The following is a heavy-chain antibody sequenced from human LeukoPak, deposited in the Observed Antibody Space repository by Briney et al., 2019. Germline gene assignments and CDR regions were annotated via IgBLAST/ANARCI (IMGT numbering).Heavy chain of an antibody. CDR2: IYHSGST. J-gene: IGHJ6*02. V-gene: IGHV4-30-2*01. CDR1: GGSISSGGYY. D-gene: IGHD1-26*01. Sequence: PSETLSLTCTVSGGSISSGGYYWSWIRQPPGKGLEWIGYIYHSGSTYYNPSLKSRVTISVDTSKTQFSLNLRSVTAADTAVYYCARDVGATSYYYYGMDVWGQGTTVTVSS. CDR3: ARDVGATSYYYYGMDV.